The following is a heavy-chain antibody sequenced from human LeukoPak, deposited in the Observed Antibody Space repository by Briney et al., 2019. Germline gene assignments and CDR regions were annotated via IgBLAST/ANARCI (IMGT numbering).Heavy chain of an antibody. D-gene: IGHD2-2*01. CDR3: TTYIVVVPAAVLTDY. V-gene: IGHV3-15*01. J-gene: IGHJ4*02. CDR2: IKNKTDGGTT. Sequence: GGSLRLSCAAPGFTFSNAWMSWVRQAPGKGLEWVGRIKNKTDGGTTDYAAPVKGRFTISRDDSKNTLYLQMNSLKTEDTAVYYCTTYIVVVPAAVLTDYWGQGTLVTVSS. CDR1: GFTFSNAW.